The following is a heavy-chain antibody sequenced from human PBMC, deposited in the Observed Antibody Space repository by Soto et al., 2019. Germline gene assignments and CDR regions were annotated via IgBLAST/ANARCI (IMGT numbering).Heavy chain of an antibody. CDR3: ARAIYYYGSGSYSGYYYGMDV. CDR2: ISSSSSYI. D-gene: IGHD3-10*01. CDR1: GFTFSSYS. J-gene: IGHJ6*02. V-gene: IGHV3-21*01. Sequence: GSLRLSCAASGFTFSSYSMNWVRQAPGKGLEWVSSISSSSSYIYYADSVKGRFTISRDNAKNSLYLQMNSLRAEDTAVYYCARAIYYYGSGSYSGYYYGMDVWGQGTTVTVSS.